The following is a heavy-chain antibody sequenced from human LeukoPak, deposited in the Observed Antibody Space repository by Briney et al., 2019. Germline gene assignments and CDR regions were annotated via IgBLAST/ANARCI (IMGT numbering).Heavy chain of an antibody. CDR2: INPSGGST. D-gene: IGHD2-15*01. CDR3: ARDGLGYCSGGSCQNWFDP. CDR1: GYTFTSYY. Sequence: ASVKVSCKASGYTFTSYYMHWVRQAPGQGLEWMGIINPSGGSTSYAQKFQGRVTMTRDMSTSTVYMELSSLRSEDTAVYYCARDGLGYCSGGSCQNWFDPWGQGTLVTVSS. J-gene: IGHJ5*02. V-gene: IGHV1-46*01.